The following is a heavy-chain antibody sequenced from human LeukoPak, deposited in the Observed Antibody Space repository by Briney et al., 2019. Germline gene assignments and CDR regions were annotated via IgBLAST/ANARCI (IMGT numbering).Heavy chain of an antibody. CDR1: GDSVSSNSGV. Sequence: SQTLSLTCAISGDSVSSNSGVWNWIRQSPSRGLEWLGRTYYRSKWYNDYAVSVKSRITVSPDTSKNQFSLQLNSVTPEDTAVYYCARGGATARFDYWGQGTLVNVSS. D-gene: IGHD6-6*01. V-gene: IGHV6-1*01. CDR2: TYYRSKWYN. J-gene: IGHJ4*02. CDR3: ARGGATARFDY.